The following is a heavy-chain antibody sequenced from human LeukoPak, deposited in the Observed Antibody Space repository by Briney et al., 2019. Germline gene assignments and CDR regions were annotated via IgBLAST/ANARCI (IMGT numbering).Heavy chain of an antibody. Sequence: GGSLRLSCAASGFTFSSYSMNWVRQAPGKGLEWVSSISSSNSYIYYADSVKGRFTISRDNAKNSLYLQMNSLRAEDTAVYYCERDQGYYDSRGPIDYWGHGTLVTVSS. CDR2: ISSSNSYI. V-gene: IGHV3-21*01. D-gene: IGHD3-22*01. CDR1: GFTFSSYS. J-gene: IGHJ4*01. CDR3: ERDQGYYDSRGPIDY.